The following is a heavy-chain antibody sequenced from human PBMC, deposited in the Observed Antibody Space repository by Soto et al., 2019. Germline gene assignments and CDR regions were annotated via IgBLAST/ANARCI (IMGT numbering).Heavy chain of an antibody. D-gene: IGHD4-4*01. CDR2: IYSGGST. CDR1: GFTVSSNY. J-gene: IGHJ6*02. V-gene: IGHV3-66*01. Sequence: EVQLVESGGGLVQPVGSPRLSCAASGFTVSSNYMSWVRQAPGKGLEWVSVIYSGGSTYYADSVKGRFTISRDNSKNTLYLQMNSLRAEDTAVYYCARESYRLLTPWGQGTTVTVSS. CDR3: ARESYRLLTP.